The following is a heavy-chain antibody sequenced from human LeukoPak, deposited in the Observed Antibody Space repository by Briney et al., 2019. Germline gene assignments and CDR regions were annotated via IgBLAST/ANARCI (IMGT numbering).Heavy chain of an antibody. V-gene: IGHV4-59*08. D-gene: IGHD3-10*01. CDR1: GGSISSYY. CDR2: IYYSGST. Sequence: PSETLSLTCTVSGGSISSYYWSWIRQPPGKGLEWIGYIYYSGSTNYNPSLKSRVTISVDTSKNQFSLKLSSVTAAGTAVYYCARQGYYGSGSYYGYYFDYWGQGTLVTVSS. J-gene: IGHJ4*02. CDR3: ARQGYYGSGSYYGYYFDY.